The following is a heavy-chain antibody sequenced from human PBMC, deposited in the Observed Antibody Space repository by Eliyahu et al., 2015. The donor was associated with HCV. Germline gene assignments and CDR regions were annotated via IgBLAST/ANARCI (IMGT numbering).Heavy chain of an antibody. V-gene: IGHV4-38-2*01. CDR1: GYSISSYNY. CDR3: ASPLRYFDWLN. J-gene: IGHJ4*02. CDR2: FHPKGGT. D-gene: IGHD3-9*01. Sequence: QVHLQESGPGLVKPSETLSLTCAVSGYSISSYNYWGWIRQPPGKGLEWIAAFHPKGGTYYQPSLKSRVTISVDTSKNRFSLKLSSVTAADTAVYFCASPLRYFDWLNWGQGTLVTVSS.